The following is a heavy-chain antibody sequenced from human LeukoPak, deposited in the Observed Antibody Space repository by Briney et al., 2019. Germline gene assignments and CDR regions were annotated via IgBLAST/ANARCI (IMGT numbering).Heavy chain of an antibody. CDR3: ARPNYYPDY. CDR2: IKPDGGEK. D-gene: IGHD3-10*01. Sequence: GGSLRLSCAASGFTFSSYWMTWVRQAPGKGLEWVASIKPDGGEKYYVDSVKGRFTISRDNAKNSLYLQMNSLRAEDTAVYYCARPNYYPDYWGQGTLVTVSS. V-gene: IGHV3-7*01. J-gene: IGHJ4*02. CDR1: GFTFSSYW.